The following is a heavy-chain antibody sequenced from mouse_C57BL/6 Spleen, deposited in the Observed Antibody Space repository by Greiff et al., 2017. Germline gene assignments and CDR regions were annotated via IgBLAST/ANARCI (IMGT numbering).Heavy chain of an antibody. V-gene: IGHV8-12*01. CDR3: ARSGWYGSSPRDAIDY. J-gene: IGHJ4*01. CDR1: GFSLSTSGMG. Sequence: QVTLKVSGPGILQSSQTLSLTCSFSGFSLSTSGMGVSWIRQPSGKGLEWLAHIYWDDDKRYNPSLKSRLTISKDTSRNQVFLKITSVDTADTATYYGARSGWYGSSPRDAIDYWGQGTSVTGSS. D-gene: IGHD1-1*01. CDR2: IYWDDDK.